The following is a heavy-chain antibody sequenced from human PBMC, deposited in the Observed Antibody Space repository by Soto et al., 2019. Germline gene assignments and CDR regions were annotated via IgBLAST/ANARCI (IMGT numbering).Heavy chain of an antibody. CDR2: ISSFGGNI. D-gene: IGHD3-10*01. Sequence: GGSLRLSCAASGFAFRSYTMNWVRQAPGKGLEWLSSISSFGGNINYADSVKGRFTISRDNAKNSLYLQMNSLTAEDTAVYYCANGRATYGLLTHDYWGQGTLVTVSS. CDR1: GFAFRSYT. J-gene: IGHJ4*02. CDR3: ANGRATYGLLTHDY. V-gene: IGHV3-21*04.